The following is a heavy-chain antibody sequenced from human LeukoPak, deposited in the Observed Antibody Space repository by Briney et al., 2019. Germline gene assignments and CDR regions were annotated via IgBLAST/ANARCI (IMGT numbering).Heavy chain of an antibody. J-gene: IGHJ6*02. CDR3: ARDLRPKYCSSTSCPYVTYYYYGMDV. Sequence: GASVKVSCKASGYTFTSYDINWVRQAPGQGLEWMGGIIPIFGTANYAQKFQGRVTITADESTSTAYMELSSLRSEDTAVYYCARDLRPKYCSSTSCPYVTYYYYGMDVWGQGTTVTVSS. CDR1: GYTFTSYD. V-gene: IGHV1-69*13. D-gene: IGHD2-2*01. CDR2: IIPIFGTA.